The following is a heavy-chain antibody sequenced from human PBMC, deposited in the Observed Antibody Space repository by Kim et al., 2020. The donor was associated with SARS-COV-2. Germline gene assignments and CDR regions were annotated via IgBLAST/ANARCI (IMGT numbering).Heavy chain of an antibody. CDR1: GFTFSSYE. Sequence: GGSLRLSCAASGFTFSSYEMNWVRQAPGKGLEWVSYISSSGSTIYYADSVKGRFTISRDNAKNSLYLQMNSLRAEDTAVYYCARDDDPVVTPRMSIVPWGQGTLVTVSS. CDR3: ARDDDPVVTPRMSIVP. D-gene: IGHD2-15*01. J-gene: IGHJ5*02. V-gene: IGHV3-48*03. CDR2: ISSSGSTI.